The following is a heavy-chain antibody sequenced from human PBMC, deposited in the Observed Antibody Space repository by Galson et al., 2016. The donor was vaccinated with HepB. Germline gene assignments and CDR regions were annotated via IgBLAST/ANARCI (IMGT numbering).Heavy chain of an antibody. CDR3: AKDEFLEGDYYYYGMDF. D-gene: IGHD3-3*01. CDR1: GFTFSSYG. Sequence: SCAASGFTFSSYGMYWVRQAPGKGLEWVAVISYDGSKKYYADSVKGRFTISRDNSKNTLYLQMSSLRAEDTAVYYCAKDEFLEGDYYYYGMDFWGQGALVTVSS. V-gene: IGHV3-30*18. J-gene: IGHJ6*02. CDR2: ISYDGSKK.